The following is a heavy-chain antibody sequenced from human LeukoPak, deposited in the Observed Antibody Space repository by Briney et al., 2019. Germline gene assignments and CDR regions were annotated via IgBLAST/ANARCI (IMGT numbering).Heavy chain of an antibody. CDR1: GFTFSSYD. J-gene: IGHJ2*01. V-gene: IGHV3-13*01. D-gene: IGHD3-16*01. CDR3: ARTAILGGKFDL. Sequence: GGSLRLSCAASGFTFSSYDMHWVRQATGKGLEWVSAIGTAGDTYYPGSVKGRFTISRENAKNSLYLQMNSLRAGDTAVYYCARTAILGGKFDLWGRGTLVTVSS. CDR2: IGTAGDT.